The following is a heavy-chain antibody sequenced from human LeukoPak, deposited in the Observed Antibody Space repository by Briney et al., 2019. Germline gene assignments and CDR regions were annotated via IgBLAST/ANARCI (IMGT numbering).Heavy chain of an antibody. CDR3: ARRFGPMIVASFDY. CDR1: GFTFSSYS. J-gene: IGHJ4*02. D-gene: IGHD3-22*01. Sequence: GGSLRLXCAASGFTFSSYSMNWVRLAPGKGLEWVSSISSSSSYIYYADSVKGRFTISRDNAKNSLYLQMNSLRAEDTAVYYCARRFGPMIVASFDYWGQGTLVTVSS. V-gene: IGHV3-21*01. CDR2: ISSSSSYI.